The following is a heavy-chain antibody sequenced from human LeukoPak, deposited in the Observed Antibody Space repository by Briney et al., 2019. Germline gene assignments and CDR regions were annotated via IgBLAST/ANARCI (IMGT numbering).Heavy chain of an antibody. CDR2: IYSDNT. CDR3: AKSRLELPWFDP. CDR1: GFTVSSNS. J-gene: IGHJ5*02. Sequence: PGGSLRLSCTVSGFTVSSNSMSWVRQAPGKGLEWVSFIYSDNTHYSDSVKGRFTISRDNSKNTLYLQMNSLRAEDTAVYYCAKSRLELPWFDPWGQGTLVTVSS. V-gene: IGHV3-66*03. D-gene: IGHD1-7*01.